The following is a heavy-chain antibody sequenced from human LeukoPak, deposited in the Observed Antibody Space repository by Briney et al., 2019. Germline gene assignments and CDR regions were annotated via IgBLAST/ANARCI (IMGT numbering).Heavy chain of an antibody. V-gene: IGHV1-2*02. CDR3: ARLVNYYGSGSYYNFDY. CDR1: GYTFTGYY. Sequence: ASVKVSCKASGYTFTGYYMHWVRQAPGQGLEWMGWINPNSGGTNYAQKFQGRVTMTRDTSISTAYMELSRLRSDDTAVYYCARLVNYYGSGSYYNFDYWGQGTLVTVSS. D-gene: IGHD3-10*01. CDR2: INPNSGGT. J-gene: IGHJ4*02.